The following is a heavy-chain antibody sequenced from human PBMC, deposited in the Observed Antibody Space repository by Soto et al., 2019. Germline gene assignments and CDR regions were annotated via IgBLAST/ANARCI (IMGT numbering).Heavy chain of an antibody. CDR3: ARIPTPTIFGVVMTTDSGYYYYYMDV. Sequence: ASVKVSCKASGYTFTSYGISWVRQAPGQGLEWMGWISAYNGNTNYAQKLQGRVTMTTDTSTSTAYMELRSLRSDDTAVYYCARIPTPTIFGVVMTTDSGYYYYYMDVWGKGTTVTVSS. CDR1: GYTFTSYG. V-gene: IGHV1-18*01. D-gene: IGHD3-3*01. CDR2: ISAYNGNT. J-gene: IGHJ6*03.